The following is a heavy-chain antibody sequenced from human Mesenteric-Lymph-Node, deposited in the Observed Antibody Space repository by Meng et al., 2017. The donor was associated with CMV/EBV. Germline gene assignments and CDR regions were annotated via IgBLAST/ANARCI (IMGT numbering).Heavy chain of an antibody. Sequence: GVLKISCAASGFTFSSYWMSWVRQAPGKGLEWVANIKQDGSEKYYVDSVKGRFTISRDNAKNSLYLQMNSLRAEDTAVYYCARDGRSGSNWQNNWFDSWGQGSLVTVSS. J-gene: IGHJ5*01. V-gene: IGHV3-7*01. CDR2: IKQDGSEK. CDR3: ARDGRSGSNWQNNWFDS. CDR1: GFTFSSYW. D-gene: IGHD6-13*01.